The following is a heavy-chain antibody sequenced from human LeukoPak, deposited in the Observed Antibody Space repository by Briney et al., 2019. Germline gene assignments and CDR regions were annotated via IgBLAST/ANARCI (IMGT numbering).Heavy chain of an antibody. D-gene: IGHD2-15*01. J-gene: IGHJ5*02. CDR2: IWFDGSNR. V-gene: IGHV3-33*01. Sequence: GGSLRLSCAASGFTFSKYGMHWVRQAPGKGLEWVAVIWFDGSNRNHADSAKGRFTISRDNSKNTLYLQMNSLRVEDTAVYFCVRDYCSGGSCYENNWFDPWGQGTLVTVSS. CDR3: VRDYCSGGSCYENNWFDP. CDR1: GFTFSKYG.